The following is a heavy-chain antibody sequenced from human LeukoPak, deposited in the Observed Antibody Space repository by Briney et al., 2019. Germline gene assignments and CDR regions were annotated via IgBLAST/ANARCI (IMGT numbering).Heavy chain of an antibody. J-gene: IGHJ6*03. CDR1: GFTFSSYS. CDR2: ISSSSSYI. V-gene: IGHV3-21*01. CDR3: ATTYYDSSGTNYYYYYMDV. Sequence: GGSLRRSCAASGFTFSSYSMNWVREAPGKGLEWVSSISSSSSYIYYADSVKGRFTISRDNAKNSLYLQMNSLRAEDTAVYYCATTYYDSSGTNYYYYYMDVWGKGTTVTVSS. D-gene: IGHD3-22*01.